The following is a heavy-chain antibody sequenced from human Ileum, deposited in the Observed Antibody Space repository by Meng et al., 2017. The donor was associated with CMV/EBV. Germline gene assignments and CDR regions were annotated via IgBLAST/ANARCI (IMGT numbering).Heavy chain of an antibody. V-gene: IGHV3-23*01. J-gene: IGHJ4*02. CDR1: GLTYSKFA. D-gene: IGHD4-11*01. Sequence: SCAASGLTYSKFAMTWVRQAPGKGPEWVSTISGGGGETFYADSAKGRFTISRDNSKNTMYLQMNSLRAEDTALYYCAKGGHYSPYDYWGQGTLVTVSS. CDR2: ISGGGGET. CDR3: AKGGHYSPYDY.